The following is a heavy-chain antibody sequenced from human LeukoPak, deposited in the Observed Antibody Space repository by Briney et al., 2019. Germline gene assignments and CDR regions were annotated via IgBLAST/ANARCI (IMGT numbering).Heavy chain of an antibody. CDR2: INHSGST. CDR3: ARASDFWSGYYHNWFDP. J-gene: IGHJ5*02. D-gene: IGHD3-3*01. CDR1: GGSFSGYY. V-gene: IGHV4-34*01. Sequence: SPSETLSLTCAVYGGSFSGYYWSWIRQPPGKGLEWIGEINHSGSTNYNPSLKSRVTISVDTSKNQFSPKLSSVTAADTAVYYCARASDFWSGYYHNWFDPWGQGTLVTVSS.